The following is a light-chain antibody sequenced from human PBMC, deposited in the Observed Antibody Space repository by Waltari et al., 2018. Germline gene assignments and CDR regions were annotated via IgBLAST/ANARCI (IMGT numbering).Light chain of an antibody. CDR3: QHYVRLPAT. Sequence: EIVLTQSPGTLSLSPGERATLTCRASPSVGRTLAWYQQKPGQAPRLLMYGASSRATGTPDRFSGSGSGTDFSLTISRLEPEDCAVYYCQHYVRLPATFGQGTKVEIK. J-gene: IGKJ1*01. CDR2: GAS. CDR1: PSVGRT. V-gene: IGKV3-20*01.